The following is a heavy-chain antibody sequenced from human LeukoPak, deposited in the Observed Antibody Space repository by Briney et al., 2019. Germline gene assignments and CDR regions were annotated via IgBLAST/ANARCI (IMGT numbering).Heavy chain of an antibody. V-gene: IGHV4-59*01. D-gene: IGHD2-15*01. CDR3: ARRLYCSGGSCPIPYYYYYMDV. Sequence: LRLSCAASGYTFSSYEMNWIRQPPGKGLEWIGYIYYSGSTNYNPSLKSRVTISVDTSKNQFSLKLSSVTAADTAVYYCARRLYCSGGSCPIPYYYYYMDVRGKGTTVTVSS. CDR1: GYTFSSYE. J-gene: IGHJ6*03. CDR2: IYYSGST.